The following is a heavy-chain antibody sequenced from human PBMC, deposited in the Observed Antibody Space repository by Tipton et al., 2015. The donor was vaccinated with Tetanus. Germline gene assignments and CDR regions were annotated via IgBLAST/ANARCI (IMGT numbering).Heavy chain of an antibody. D-gene: IGHD6-19*01. J-gene: IGHJ4*02. CDR3: AVRAVTGTPDY. CDR2: ISSSGTTI. V-gene: IGHV3-11*01. Sequence: SLRLSCAVSRFTFSDYYMSWIRQTPGKGLEWVSYISSSGTTIYYTDSVKGRFTISRDNATSSLYLQMNSLRPEDTAVYYCAVRAVTGTPDYWGQGTVVTVSS. CDR1: RFTFSDYY.